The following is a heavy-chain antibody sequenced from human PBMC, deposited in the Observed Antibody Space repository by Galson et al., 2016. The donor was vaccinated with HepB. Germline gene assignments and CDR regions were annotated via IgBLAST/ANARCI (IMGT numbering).Heavy chain of an antibody. V-gene: IGHV4-59*01. CDR1: GGSISPYY. CDR3: ARGIRGYGGPEGLFDY. CDR2: VSYTGRS. J-gene: IGHJ4*02. Sequence: SETLSLTCTVSGGSISPYYWNWIRQPPGRGLEWIGSVSYTGRSTYKSSLKSRVSISLDTSKNQFSLKLTSMTAADTAVYFCARGIRGYGGPEGLFDYWGQGILVTVSS. D-gene: IGHD5-12*01.